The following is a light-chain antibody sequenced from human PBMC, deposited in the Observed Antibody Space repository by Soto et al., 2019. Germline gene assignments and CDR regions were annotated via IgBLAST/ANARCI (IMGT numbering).Light chain of an antibody. CDR1: SSDVGGYKY. CDR2: EVS. CDR3: SSYTSSNTVL. V-gene: IGLV2-14*01. Sequence: QSALTQPASVSGSPGQSITISCTGTSSDVGGYKYVSWYQQHPGNAPKLIIYEVSLWPSGVSNRFSGSKSGNTASLTISGLQAEDEADYYCSSYTSSNTVLFGRGTKLTVL. J-gene: IGLJ2*01.